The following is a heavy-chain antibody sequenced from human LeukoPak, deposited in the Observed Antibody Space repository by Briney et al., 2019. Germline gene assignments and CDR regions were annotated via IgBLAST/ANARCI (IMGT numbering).Heavy chain of an antibody. CDR1: GDSVSSNSAA. CDR2: TYYRSKWYN. D-gene: IGHD6-19*01. V-gene: IGHV6-1*01. J-gene: IGHJ4*02. Sequence: SQTLSLTCAISGDSVSSNSAAWNWIRQSPSRGLEWLGRTYYRSKWYNDYALSVKSRISIVPDTSKKQFSLQLNSVTPEDTAVYYCARSYSSGWDFESWGQGTLVTVSS. CDR3: ARSYSSGWDFES.